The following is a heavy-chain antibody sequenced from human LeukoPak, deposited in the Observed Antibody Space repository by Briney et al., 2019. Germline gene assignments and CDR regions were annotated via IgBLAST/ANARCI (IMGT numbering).Heavy chain of an antibody. CDR1: GFTFSNYW. V-gene: IGHV3-74*01. J-gene: IGHJ6*02. CDR2: INSDGSST. Sequence: PGGSLRLSCAASGFTFSNYWMLWVRQAPGKGLVWVSRINSDGSSTSYADSVKGRFTISRDNAKNTLYLQMNGLRAEDTAVYYCARDRFGELYMDVWGQGTTVTVSS. D-gene: IGHD3-10*01. CDR3: ARDRFGELYMDV.